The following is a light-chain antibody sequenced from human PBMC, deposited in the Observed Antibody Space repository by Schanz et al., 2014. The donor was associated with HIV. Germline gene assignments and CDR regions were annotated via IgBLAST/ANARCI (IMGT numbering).Light chain of an antibody. Sequence: QSALTQPRSVSGSPGQSVTISCTGTSSDVGGYNYVSWYQQHPGKAPKLMIYDVSKRPSGVPDRFSGSKSGNTASLTVSGLQADDEADYYCSSYAGSNSVIFGGGTKVTVL. CDR1: SSDVGGYNY. V-gene: IGLV2-11*01. CDR3: SSYAGSNSVI. J-gene: IGLJ2*01. CDR2: DVS.